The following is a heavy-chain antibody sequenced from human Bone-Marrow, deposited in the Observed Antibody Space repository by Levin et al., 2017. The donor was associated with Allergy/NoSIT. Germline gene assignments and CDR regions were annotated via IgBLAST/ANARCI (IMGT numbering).Heavy chain of an antibody. Sequence: PVASVKVSCVASGFTFSSYAMSWVRQAPGKGLEWVSGISSTGGITFYADSVKGRFTISRDNSKNTLYLQMHSLRADDAAVYYCAKDGIYYAMDVWGQGTTVSVSS. V-gene: IGHV3-23*01. J-gene: IGHJ6*02. CDR1: GFTFSSYA. CDR2: ISSTGGIT. D-gene: IGHD1-14*01. CDR3: AKDGIYYAMDV.